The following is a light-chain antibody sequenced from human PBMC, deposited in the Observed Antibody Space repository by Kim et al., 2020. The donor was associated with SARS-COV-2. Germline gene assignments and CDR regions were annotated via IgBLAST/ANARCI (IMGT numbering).Light chain of an antibody. CDR3: ATWDDSLSGRL. CDR2: TNN. CDR1: SSTIGNTY. Sequence: QRVGIPGPGSSSTIGNTYVLWYHQVPGTAPTLLIFTNNQRPSGVPDRFSGAQSGTSGSPGISGLRSEEEADYYCATWDDSLSGRLFGGGTQLPVL. J-gene: IGLJ7*01. V-gene: IGLV1-47*02.